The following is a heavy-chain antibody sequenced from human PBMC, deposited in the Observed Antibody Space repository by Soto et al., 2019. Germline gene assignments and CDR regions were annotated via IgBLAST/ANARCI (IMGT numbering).Heavy chain of an antibody. CDR2: IYQSGSP. CDR1: GDSIRGNHW. Sequence: PSETLCLTCAVSGDSIRGNHWWSWVRQPPGKGLEWIGEIYQSGSPNYNPSLKSRVTISVDKSKNQFSLKLNSVTAADTAVYYCARGYSYGSGWFDPWGQGTLVTVSS. V-gene: IGHV4-4*02. CDR3: ARGYSYGSGWFDP. D-gene: IGHD5-18*01. J-gene: IGHJ5*02.